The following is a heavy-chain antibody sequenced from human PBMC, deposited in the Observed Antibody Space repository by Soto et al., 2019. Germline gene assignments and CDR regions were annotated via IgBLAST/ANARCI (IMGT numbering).Heavy chain of an antibody. J-gene: IGHJ6*02. CDR3: ARVQASHYGMDV. CDR2: IYYSGST. Sequence: SETLSLTCTVSGGSISSYYWSWIRQPPGKGLEWIGYIYYSGSTNYNPSLKSRVTISVDTSKNQFSLKLSSVTAADTAVYYCARVQASHYGMDVWGQGTTVTVS. CDR1: GGSISSYY. V-gene: IGHV4-59*01.